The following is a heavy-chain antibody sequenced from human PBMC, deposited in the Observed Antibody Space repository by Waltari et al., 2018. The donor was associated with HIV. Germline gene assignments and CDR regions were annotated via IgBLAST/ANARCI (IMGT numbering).Heavy chain of an antibody. CDR3: ARDSHYYDSTPFDY. Sequence: QVQLVESGGGVVQPGRSLRLSCAASGLIFRIFAIHWVRQAPGKGLEWVAVIGYDGTKKDFADSVKGRFTISRDNSKNTLYLQMNSLRAEDTAVYYCARDSHYYDSTPFDYWGQGTLVTVSS. J-gene: IGHJ4*02. D-gene: IGHD3-22*01. V-gene: IGHV3-33*01. CDR1: GLIFRIFA. CDR2: IGYDGTKK.